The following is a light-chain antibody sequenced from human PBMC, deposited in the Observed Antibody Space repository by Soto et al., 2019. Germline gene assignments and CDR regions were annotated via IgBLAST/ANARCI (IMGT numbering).Light chain of an antibody. CDR2: EGS. V-gene: IGLV2-23*01. CDR3: CSYAGSSTWV. J-gene: IGLJ1*01. CDR1: SSDVGSYNL. Sequence: QSALTRPASVSGSPGQSITISCTGTSSDVGSYNLVSWYQQHPGKAPKLMIYEGSKRPSGVSNRFSGSKSGNTASLTISGLQAEDEAYYYCCSYAGSSTWVFGTGTKLTVL.